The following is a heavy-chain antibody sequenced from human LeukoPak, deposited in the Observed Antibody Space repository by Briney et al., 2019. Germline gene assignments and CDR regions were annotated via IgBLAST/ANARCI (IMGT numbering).Heavy chain of an antibody. CDR1: GYTFTSYD. CDR2: MNPNSGNA. J-gene: IGHJ6*02. Sequence: ASVKVSCEASGYTFTSYDVNWVRQAPGQGLEWMGWMNPNSGNAGSAQKFRGRVTMTRNTSITTAYMELYDLTSDDAAVYYCATQRREKVSGKYYYYGMDVWGQGTTVTVSS. V-gene: IGHV1-8*01. D-gene: IGHD3-10*01. CDR3: ATQRREKVSGKYYYYGMDV.